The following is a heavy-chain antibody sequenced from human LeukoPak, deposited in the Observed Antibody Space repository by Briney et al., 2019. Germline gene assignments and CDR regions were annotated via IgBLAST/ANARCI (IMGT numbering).Heavy chain of an antibody. CDR3: ARPFSSGWYPYSIGGLWFDY. V-gene: IGHV4-59*01. D-gene: IGHD6-19*01. CDR2: IYYTGST. CDR1: GGSISSYY. Sequence: SETLSLTCTVSGGSISSYYWSWIRQPPGKGLEWIGYIYYTGSTKYNPSLKSRVTISVDTSKSQFSLKLSSVTAADTAVYYRARPFSSGWYPYSIGGLWFDYWGQGTLVTVSS. J-gene: IGHJ4*02.